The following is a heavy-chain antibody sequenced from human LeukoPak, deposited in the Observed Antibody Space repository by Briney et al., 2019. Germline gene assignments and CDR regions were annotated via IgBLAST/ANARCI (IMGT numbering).Heavy chain of an antibody. D-gene: IGHD6-13*01. V-gene: IGHV3-30*18. CDR2: ISYDGSNK. Sequence: GGSLRLSCAASGFTFSSYGMHWVRQAPGKGLEWVAVISYDGSNKYYADSVEGRFTISRDNSKNTLYLRMNSLRAEDTAVYYCAKLSIAAAGTTSAFDIWGQGTMVTVSS. J-gene: IGHJ3*02. CDR1: GFTFSSYG. CDR3: AKLSIAAAGTTSAFDI.